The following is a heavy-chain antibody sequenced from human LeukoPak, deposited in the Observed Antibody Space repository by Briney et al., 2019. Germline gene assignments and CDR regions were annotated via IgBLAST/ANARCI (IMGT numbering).Heavy chain of an antibody. CDR1: GFTFDDYG. J-gene: IGHJ4*02. CDR3: ARGTDYYDSSGLYYFDY. Sequence: GGSLRLSXAASGFTFDDYGMSWVRQAPGKGLEWVSGINWNGGSTGYADSVKGRFTISRDNAKNSLYLQMNSLRAEDTALYYCARGTDYYDSSGLYYFDYWGQGTLVTVSS. D-gene: IGHD3-22*01. CDR2: INWNGGST. V-gene: IGHV3-20*04.